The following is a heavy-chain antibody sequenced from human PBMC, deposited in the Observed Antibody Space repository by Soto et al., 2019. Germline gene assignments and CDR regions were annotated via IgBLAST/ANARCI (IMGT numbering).Heavy chain of an antibody. CDR3: ARVTHYYYDSSGYSGPYYYYGMDV. CDR2: INPNSGGT. Sequence: ASVKVSCKASGYTFTGYYMHWVRQAPGQGLEWMGWINPNSGGTNYAQKFQGRVTMTRDTSISTAYMELSRLRSDDTVVYYCARVTHYYYDSSGYSGPYYYYGMDVWGQGTTVTVSS. CDR1: GYTFTGYY. J-gene: IGHJ6*02. V-gene: IGHV1-2*02. D-gene: IGHD3-22*01.